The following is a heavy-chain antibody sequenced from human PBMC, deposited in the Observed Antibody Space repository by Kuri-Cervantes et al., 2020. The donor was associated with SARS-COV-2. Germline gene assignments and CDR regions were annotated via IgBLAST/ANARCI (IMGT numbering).Heavy chain of an antibody. CDR3: ARARRITMFGVFILSNIDY. D-gene: IGHD3-3*01. Sequence: GGSLRPPCAPSGFTFSSYAMSWVRQAPGRGLEWVSAISGSGGSTYYTDSVKGRFTISRDNSKNTLYLQMISLRAEDTAVYYCARARRITMFGVFILSNIDYWGQGTLVTVSS. CDR2: ISGSGGST. CDR1: GFTFSSYA. V-gene: IGHV3-23*01. J-gene: IGHJ4*02.